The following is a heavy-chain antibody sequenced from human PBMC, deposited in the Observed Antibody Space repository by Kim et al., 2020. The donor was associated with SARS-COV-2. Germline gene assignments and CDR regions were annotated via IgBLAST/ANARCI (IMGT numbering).Heavy chain of an antibody. CDR1: GYNFVSYW. J-gene: IGHJ6*02. CDR3: ARGAVSYGLDV. D-gene: IGHD2-8*01. CDR2: IYPGDSDT. Sequence: GESLKISCKVSGYNFVSYWIAWVRQMPGKGLEWMGIIYPGDSDTRYTPSFQGQVTIAADKSINTAYLQWSSLKALDTAIYYCARGAVSYGLDVWGQGTTVTVSS. V-gene: IGHV5-51*01.